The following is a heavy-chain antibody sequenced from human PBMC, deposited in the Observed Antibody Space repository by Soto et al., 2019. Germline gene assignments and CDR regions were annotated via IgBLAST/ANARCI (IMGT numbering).Heavy chain of an antibody. V-gene: IGHV4-59*01. Sequence: PSETLSLTCTVSGGSISPYYWSWIRQPPGKGPEWIEYVYYSGNTNYNPSLESRVTISVDTSRNRFSLNLTSATAADTAVYYCARKGAAASYAHYYMDVWGRGTAVTVSS. CDR2: VYYSGNT. J-gene: IGHJ6*03. D-gene: IGHD6-13*01. CDR3: ARKGAAASYAHYYMDV. CDR1: GGSISPYY.